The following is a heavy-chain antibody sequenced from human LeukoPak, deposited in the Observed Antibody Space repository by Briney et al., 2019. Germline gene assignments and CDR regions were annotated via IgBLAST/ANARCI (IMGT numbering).Heavy chain of an antibody. Sequence: GGSLRLSCAASGFTFSSYWMSWVRQAPGKGLEWVGFIRSKAYGGTTEYAASVKGRFTISRDDSKSIAYLQMNSLKTGDTAVYYCTRAVSGWTGYFDYWGQGTLVTVSS. D-gene: IGHD6-19*01. CDR1: GFTFSSYW. CDR3: TRAVSGWTGYFDY. V-gene: IGHV3-49*04. CDR2: IRSKAYGGTT. J-gene: IGHJ4*02.